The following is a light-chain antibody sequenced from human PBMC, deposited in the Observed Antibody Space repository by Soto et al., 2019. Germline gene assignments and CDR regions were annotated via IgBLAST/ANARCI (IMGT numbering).Light chain of an antibody. CDR2: LNSDGSH. Sequence: QPVLTQSPSASASLGASVKLTCTLSSGHSSYAIAWHQQQPEKGPRYLMKLNSDGSHSKGDGIPDRFSGSSSGAERYLTIPRLQSEDEADHYCHTRGTGIVVFGGGTKLTVL. J-gene: IGLJ2*01. CDR3: HTRGTGIVV. V-gene: IGLV4-69*01. CDR1: SGHSSYA.